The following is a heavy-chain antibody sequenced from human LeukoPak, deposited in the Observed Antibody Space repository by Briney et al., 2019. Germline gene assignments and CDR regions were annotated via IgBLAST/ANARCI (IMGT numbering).Heavy chain of an antibody. V-gene: IGHV3-23*01. CDR2: ISGSGGRT. CDR1: GFTFSSNA. Sequence: GGSLRLSCAASGFTFSSNAMSWVRQAPGKGLEWVSAISGSGGRTDYADSVKGRFTLSRDNSKNTLYLQMNSLRAEDTAVYYCARSTLWWYQHWGQGTLVTVSS. J-gene: IGHJ1*01. CDR3: ARSTLWWYQH. D-gene: IGHD2-21*01.